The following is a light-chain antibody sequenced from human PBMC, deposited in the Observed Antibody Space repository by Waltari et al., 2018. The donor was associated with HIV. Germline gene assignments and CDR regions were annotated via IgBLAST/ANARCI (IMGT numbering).Light chain of an antibody. CDR1: DSNVRNNF. Sequence: QSVVTQPPSASETPGQRVTISCAGGDSNVRNNFVYWYQQLPGTAPKLLICGDNQRPSGAPDRFVGSKSGTSASLAIVRLRSEDEADYYCATWDDSLKTVLFGGGTKVTLL. V-gene: IGLV1-47*01. J-gene: IGLJ2*01. CDR2: GDN. CDR3: ATWDDSLKTVL.